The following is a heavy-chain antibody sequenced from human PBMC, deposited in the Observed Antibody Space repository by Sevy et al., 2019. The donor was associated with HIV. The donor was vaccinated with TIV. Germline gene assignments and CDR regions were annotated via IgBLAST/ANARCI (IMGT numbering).Heavy chain of an antibody. Sequence: GGSLRLSCAASGFTFSSYGMHWVRQAPGKGLEWVAVIWYDGSNKYYADSVKGRFTISRDNSKNTLYLQMNSLRAGDTAVYYCAKDLAAAGPGGVWGQGTMVTVSS. CDR3: AKDLAAAGPGGV. CDR1: GFTFSSYG. V-gene: IGHV3-33*06. J-gene: IGHJ3*01. D-gene: IGHD6-13*01. CDR2: IWYDGSNK.